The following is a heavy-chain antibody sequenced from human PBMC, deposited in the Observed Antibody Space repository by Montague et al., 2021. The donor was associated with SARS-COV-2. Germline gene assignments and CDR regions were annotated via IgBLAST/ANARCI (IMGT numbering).Heavy chain of an antibody. V-gene: IGHV3-21*06. CDR3: ARGKLSSGWYDF. CDR1: AFNFSTYS. CDR2: ISSTSTYI. Sequence: SLSLSCAASAFNFSTYSMTWVRQAPGKGLEWVSSISSTSTYIYYGDSVRGRFTISRDNAKNSLYLQMNSLRAEDTAVYYCARGKLSSGWYDFWGQGTLVTVSS. J-gene: IGHJ5*01. D-gene: IGHD6-25*01.